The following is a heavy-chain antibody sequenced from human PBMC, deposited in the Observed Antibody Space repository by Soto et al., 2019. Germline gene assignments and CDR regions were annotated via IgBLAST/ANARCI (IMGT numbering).Heavy chain of an antibody. Sequence: PGGSLRLSCAASGFVFRVYWMSWVRQAPGKGLEWVANIKEDGSEANYVDSVKGRFAVSRDKDTLYLQLNSLTPEDTAVYYCARSRRQWFGGTLSYYFDFWGDGTLVTVSS. CDR3: ARSRRQWFGGTLSYYFDF. D-gene: IGHD3-10*01. CDR2: IKEDGSEA. CDR1: GFVFRVYW. J-gene: IGHJ4*01. V-gene: IGHV3-7*01.